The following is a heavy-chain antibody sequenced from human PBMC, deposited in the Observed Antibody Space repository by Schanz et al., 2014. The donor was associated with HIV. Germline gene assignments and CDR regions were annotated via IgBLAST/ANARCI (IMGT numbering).Heavy chain of an antibody. Sequence: EVQLVESGGGLVKPGGSLRLSCAASGFSFISYSMNWVRQAPGKGLEWVSSISSSGTYIHYADSVKGRFTISRDNAKSSRYLRMSSLRAEDTAVYCCARDSQLVCSSASCLFDCWGQGALVAVAS. CDR1: GFSFISYS. V-gene: IGHV3-21*01. D-gene: IGHD2-2*01. J-gene: IGHJ4*02. CDR3: ARDSQLVCSSASCLFDC. CDR2: ISSSGTYI.